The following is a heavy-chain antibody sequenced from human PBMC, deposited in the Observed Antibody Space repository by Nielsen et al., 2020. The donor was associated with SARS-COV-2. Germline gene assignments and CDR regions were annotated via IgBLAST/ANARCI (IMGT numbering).Heavy chain of an antibody. J-gene: IGHJ6*04. D-gene: IGHD3-3*01. CDR3: ARDAGTGWDGVVMDV. CDR1: GYTFTSYY. Sequence: ASVKVSCKASGYTFTSYYMHWVRQAPGQGLEWMGIINPSGGSTSYAQKFQGRVTMTRDTSTSTVYMELSSLRSEDTAVYYCARDAGTGWDGVVMDVWGKGTTVTVSS. V-gene: IGHV1-46*01. CDR2: INPSGGST.